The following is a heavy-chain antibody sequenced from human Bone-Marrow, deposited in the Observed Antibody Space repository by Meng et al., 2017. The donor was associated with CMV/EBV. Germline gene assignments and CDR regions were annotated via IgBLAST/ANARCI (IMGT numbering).Heavy chain of an antibody. V-gene: IGHV1-8*01. Sequence: QGKLVQSWAEVKKPGASVKVSCKASGYTFTSYDINSVRQAAGQGLEWMGWMNPNSGNTDYAQKFQGRVTMTRNISKSTAYMDLSSLRSEDTAVYYCATGVADFEYWGQGTLVTVSS. CDR3: ATGVADFEY. J-gene: IGHJ4*02. CDR1: GYTFTSYD. D-gene: IGHD6-19*01. CDR2: MNPNSGNT.